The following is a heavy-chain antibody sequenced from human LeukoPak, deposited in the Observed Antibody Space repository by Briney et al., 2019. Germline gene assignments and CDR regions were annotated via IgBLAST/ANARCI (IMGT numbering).Heavy chain of an antibody. CDR2: ISSSGSTI. CDR3: ARDKRDSSSWYRSYYFDY. Sequence: GGSLRLSCAASGFTFSSYSMNWVRQAPGKGLEWVSYISSSGSTIYYADSVKGRFTISRDNAKNSLYLQMNSLRAEDTAVYYCARDKRDSSSWYRSYYFDYWGQGTLVTVSS. CDR1: GFTFSSYS. J-gene: IGHJ4*02. V-gene: IGHV3-48*04. D-gene: IGHD6-13*01.